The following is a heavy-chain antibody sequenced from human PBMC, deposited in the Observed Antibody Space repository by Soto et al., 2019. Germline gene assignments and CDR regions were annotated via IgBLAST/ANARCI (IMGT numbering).Heavy chain of an antibody. CDR1: GHISGHYG. D-gene: IGHD1-26*01. J-gene: IGHJ4*02. Sequence: QVQLVQSAPELTKPGASVKVSCRVSGHISGHYGISWVRLRAGQGLEWMGWISAHRGHTNYAHKFRGRVTMTTDPSTATVSMELTNLLSDDTALYFCARDGDQWDQMFCDNWGQGTLVTVSS. CDR3: ARDGDQWDQMFCDN. CDR2: ISAHRGHT. V-gene: IGHV1-18*01.